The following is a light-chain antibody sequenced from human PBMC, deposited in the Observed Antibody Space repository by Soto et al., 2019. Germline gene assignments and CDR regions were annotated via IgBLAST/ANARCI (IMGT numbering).Light chain of an antibody. V-gene: IGLV3-12*02. J-gene: IGLJ2*01. Sequence: SYELTQPHSVSVATAQMARITCGGNNIGSKVVNWCQQKPGQDPVLIIYSDTNRPSGIPERFSGSNPGKTATLSITRIEAGDEGDYNCQVWDSSSDHVVFGGGTKLTVL. CDR2: SDT. CDR3: QVWDSSSDHVV. CDR1: NIGSKV.